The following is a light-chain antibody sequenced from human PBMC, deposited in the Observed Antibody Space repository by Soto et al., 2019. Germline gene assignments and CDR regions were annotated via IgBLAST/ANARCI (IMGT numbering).Light chain of an antibody. CDR1: TSNIGRNT. CDR3: AAWDDSLIDYV. V-gene: IGLV1-44*01. CDR2: SNN. Sequence: QSVLTQPPSASATPGQRVTISCSGSTSNIGRNTVNWYQQLPGTAPKLLIYSNNQRPSGVPDRFSGSKSGTSASLAISGLQSEDEADYYCAAWDDSLIDYVFGPGTKLPS. J-gene: IGLJ1*01.